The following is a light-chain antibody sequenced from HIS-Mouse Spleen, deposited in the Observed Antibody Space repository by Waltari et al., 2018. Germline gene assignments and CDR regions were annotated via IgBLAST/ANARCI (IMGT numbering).Light chain of an antibody. CDR2: EDS. Sequence: SYELTQPPSVSVSPGQTARITCSGDALPKKYAYWYQQKSGQAPVLVIYEDSKRPSGIPARFFGASSGTMATVTISGAQVEDEADYYCYSTDSSGNHRVFGGGTKLTVL. CDR1: ALPKKY. V-gene: IGLV3-10*01. J-gene: IGLJ2*01. CDR3: YSTDSSGNHRV.